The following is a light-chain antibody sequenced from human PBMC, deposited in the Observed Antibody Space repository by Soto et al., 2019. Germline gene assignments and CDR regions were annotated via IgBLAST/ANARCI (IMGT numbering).Light chain of an antibody. CDR1: QSIGTN. CDR2: TAS. J-gene: IGKJ2*01. V-gene: IGKV3-15*01. Sequence: EIVMTQSPDTLSVSPGERATLSCSASQSIGTNLAWYQQKPGQAPRLLSYTASTRATGIPARFIGSGSGTEFTHTISSRQYEDVAVYYCQQSSNWPPHTFGQGTKLEIK. CDR3: QQSSNWPPHT.